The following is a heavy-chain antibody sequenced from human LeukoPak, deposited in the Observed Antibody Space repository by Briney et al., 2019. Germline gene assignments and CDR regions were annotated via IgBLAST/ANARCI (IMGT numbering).Heavy chain of an antibody. CDR1: GYTFSGNY. J-gene: IGHJ6*02. Sequence: ASVKVSCKTSGYTFSGNYIYWVRQAPGQALEWMGWINPNSGDTNYAQKFQGRVTMTRDTPISTAYMDLSSLISDDTAVYYCARGGSSSGSYYYGVDAWGQGTTVTVSS. D-gene: IGHD3-10*01. CDR2: INPNSGDT. V-gene: IGHV1-2*02. CDR3: ARGGSSSGSYYYGVDA.